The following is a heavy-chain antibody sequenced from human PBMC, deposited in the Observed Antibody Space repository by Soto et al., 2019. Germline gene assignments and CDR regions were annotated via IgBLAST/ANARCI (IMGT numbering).Heavy chain of an antibody. J-gene: IGHJ6*02. CDR3: ARDKDRQQLGGNYYYILDV. Sequence: QVQLEQSGAEVKKPGSSVKVSCKASGGTFSNSAISWVRQAPGQGLEWMGGIMPIFRTPDYAQKFQGRVTITADESTSTAYMELSGLKSDDTAVYYCARDKDRQQLGGNYYYILDVWAQGTTVTVSS. CDR2: IMPIFRTP. CDR1: GGTFSNSA. V-gene: IGHV1-69*12. D-gene: IGHD3-3*02.